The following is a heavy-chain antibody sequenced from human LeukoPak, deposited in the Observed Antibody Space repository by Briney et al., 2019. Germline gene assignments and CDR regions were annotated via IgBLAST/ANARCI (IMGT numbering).Heavy chain of an antibody. J-gene: IGHJ6*03. CDR1: GYTFTSYG. Sequence: ASVKVSCKASGYTFTSYGISWVRQAPGQGLEWMGWMNPNSGNTGYAQKFQGRVTITRNTSISTAYMELSSLRSEDTAVYYCARARSMVRGVHNYYMDVWGKGTTVTVSS. CDR3: ARARSMVRGVHNYYMDV. V-gene: IGHV1-8*03. CDR2: MNPNSGNT. D-gene: IGHD3-10*01.